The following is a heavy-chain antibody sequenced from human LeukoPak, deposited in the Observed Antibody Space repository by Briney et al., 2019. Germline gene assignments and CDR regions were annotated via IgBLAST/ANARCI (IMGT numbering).Heavy chain of an antibody. Sequence: SETLSLICTVSGGSISSYYWSWSRQPPGKGLEWIGYIYYSGSTNYNPSLKSRVTISVDTSKNQFSLKLSSVTAADTAVYYCARDTYYDILTGYPAWGFDLWGRGTLVTVSS. CDR1: GGSISSYY. J-gene: IGHJ2*01. CDR3: ARDTYYDILTGYPAWGFDL. CDR2: IYYSGST. V-gene: IGHV4-59*01. D-gene: IGHD3-9*01.